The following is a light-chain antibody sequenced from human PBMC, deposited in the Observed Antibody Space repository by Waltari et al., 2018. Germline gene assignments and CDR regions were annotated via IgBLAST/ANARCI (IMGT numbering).Light chain of an antibody. CDR2: WAS. J-gene: IGKJ1*01. Sequence: DIVMTQSPDSLAVSLGERATINCKSSQSVLFSSNSKNYLAWYQQKPGQPPKLLIYWASTRESGFPERFSGSGSGTDFTLTISSLQAEDVAVYYCQQFYTTPPTFGQGTKVEIK. CDR1: QSVLFSSNSKNY. CDR3: QQFYTTPPT. V-gene: IGKV4-1*01.